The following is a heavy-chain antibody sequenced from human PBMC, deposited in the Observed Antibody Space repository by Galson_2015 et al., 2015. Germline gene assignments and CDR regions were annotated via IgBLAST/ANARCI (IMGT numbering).Heavy chain of an antibody. CDR2: ISGSGGNT. Sequence: SLRLSCAASGFTFETYAMSWVRQAPGKGLEWVSAISGSGGNTFCADSVKGRFTISRNNSLNTIYVQMNNVRAEDTAVYYCAKIKKTGLDVAADSWGQGTLVTVSS. CDR1: GFTFETYA. CDR3: AKIKKTGLDVAADS. J-gene: IGHJ4*02. D-gene: IGHD6-25*01. V-gene: IGHV3-23*01.